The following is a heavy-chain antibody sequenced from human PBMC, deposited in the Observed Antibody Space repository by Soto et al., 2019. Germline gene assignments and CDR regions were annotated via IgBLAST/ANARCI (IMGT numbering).Heavy chain of an antibody. V-gene: IGHV3-23*01. Sequence: PWGSLRLSCAASGFTFSSHAMSWVRQAPGKGLEWVSAISGSGGSTYYADSVKGRFTISRDNSKNTLYLQMNSLRAEDTAVYYCAKDRPDDIVVVPAATDAFDIWGQGTMVTVSS. J-gene: IGHJ3*02. CDR2: ISGSGGST. CDR3: AKDRPDDIVVVPAATDAFDI. D-gene: IGHD2-2*01. CDR1: GFTFSSHA.